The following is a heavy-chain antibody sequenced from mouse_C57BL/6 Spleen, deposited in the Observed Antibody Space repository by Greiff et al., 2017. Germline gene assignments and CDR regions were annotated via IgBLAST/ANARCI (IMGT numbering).Heavy chain of an antibody. D-gene: IGHD2-1*01. Sequence: DVMLVESGAGLVKPGGSLKLSCAASGFTFSSYAMSWVRQTPEKRLEWVAYISSGGDYIYYADNVKGRFTISRDNARNPLSLYMSILMSAATAMYYCSRARPLAYGNYLEGYFDYWGQGTTLTVSS. CDR1: GFTFSSYA. CDR2: ISSGGDYI. V-gene: IGHV5-9-1*02. CDR3: SRARPLAYGNYLEGYFDY. J-gene: IGHJ2*01.